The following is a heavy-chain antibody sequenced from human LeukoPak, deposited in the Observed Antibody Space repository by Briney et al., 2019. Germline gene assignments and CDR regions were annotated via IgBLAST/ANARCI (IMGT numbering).Heavy chain of an antibody. Sequence: PGRSLRLSCAASGFTFSSYGMHWVRQAPGKGLEWVAVISYDRSNKYYADSVKGRFTISRDNSKNTLYLQMNSLRAEDTAVYYYDFWSGYYNSYDYWGQGTLVTVSS. CDR2: ISYDRSNK. D-gene: IGHD3-3*01. CDR1: GFTFSSYG. J-gene: IGHJ4*02. CDR3: DFWSGYYNSYDY. V-gene: IGHV3-30*03.